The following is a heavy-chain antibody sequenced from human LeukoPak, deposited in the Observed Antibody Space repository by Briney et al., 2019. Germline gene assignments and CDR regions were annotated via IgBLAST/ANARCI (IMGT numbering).Heavy chain of an antibody. CDR2: ISAYNGNT. D-gene: IGHD5-12*01. Sequence: ASVKVSRKASGYTFTSYGISWVRQAPGQGLEWMGWISAYNGNTNYAQKLQGRVTMTTDTSTSTAYMELRSLRSDDTAVYYCARTNTSGYDPYYFDYWGQGTLVTVSS. V-gene: IGHV1-18*01. CDR3: ARTNTSGYDPYYFDY. CDR1: GYTFTSYG. J-gene: IGHJ4*02.